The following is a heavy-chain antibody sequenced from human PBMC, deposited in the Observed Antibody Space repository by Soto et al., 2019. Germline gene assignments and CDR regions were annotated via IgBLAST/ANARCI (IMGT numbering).Heavy chain of an antibody. D-gene: IGHD6-19*01. Sequence: QVQLQQWGAGLLKPSETLSLTCAVYGGSFSGYYWSWIRQPPGKGLEWIGEINHSGSTNYNPSLRSRVTISVDTSKNQFSLKLSSVTAADTAVYYCARPSVAGISYWGQGTLVTVSS. V-gene: IGHV4-34*01. CDR1: GGSFSGYY. J-gene: IGHJ4*02. CDR3: ARPSVAGISY. CDR2: INHSGST.